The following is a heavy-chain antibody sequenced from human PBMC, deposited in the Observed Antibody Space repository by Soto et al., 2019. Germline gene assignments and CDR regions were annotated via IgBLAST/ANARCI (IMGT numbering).Heavy chain of an antibody. CDR1: GGTFSSYA. V-gene: IGHV1-69*13. Sequence: GASVKVSCKASGGTFSSYAISWVRQAPGQGLEWMGGIIPIFGTANYAQKFQGRVTITADESTSTAYMELSSLRSEDTAVYYCAKSCSDMLYYYYGMDVWGQGTTVTVSS. CDR2: IIPIFGTA. CDR3: AKSCSDMLYYYYGMDV. J-gene: IGHJ6*02. D-gene: IGHD2-21*01.